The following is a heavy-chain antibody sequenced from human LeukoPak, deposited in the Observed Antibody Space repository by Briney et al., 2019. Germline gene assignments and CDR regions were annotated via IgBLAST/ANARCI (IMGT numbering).Heavy chain of an antibody. CDR2: IYYSGST. Sequence: SETLSPTCTVSGGSISSYYWSWIRQPPGKGLEWIGYIYYSGSTNYNPSLKSRVTISVDTSKNQFSLKLSSVTAADTAVYYCARGRQYYDILTGYYNEYYFDYWGQGTLVTVSS. V-gene: IGHV4-59*01. J-gene: IGHJ4*02. D-gene: IGHD3-9*01. CDR3: ARGRQYYDILTGYYNEYYFDY. CDR1: GGSISSYY.